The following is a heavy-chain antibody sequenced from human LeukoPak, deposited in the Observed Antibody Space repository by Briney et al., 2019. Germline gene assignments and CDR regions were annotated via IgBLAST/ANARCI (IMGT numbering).Heavy chain of an antibody. V-gene: IGHV3-9*01. CDR1: GFTFDDYA. D-gene: IGHD3-22*01. Sequence: GGSLRLSCTASGFTFDDYAMHWVRQAPGKGLEWVSGISWSSGSLGYADSVKGRFIISRDNAKNCLYLQMNSLRAEDTALYYCVKGAGYYYDGRFDYWGQGTLVTVSS. J-gene: IGHJ4*02. CDR3: VKGAGYYYDGRFDY. CDR2: ISWSSGSL.